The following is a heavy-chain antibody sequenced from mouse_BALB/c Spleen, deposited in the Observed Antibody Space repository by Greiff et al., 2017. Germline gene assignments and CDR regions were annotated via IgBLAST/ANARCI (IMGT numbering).Heavy chain of an antibody. CDR2: IWGDGST. CDR1: GFSLTGYG. CDR3: ARDHREDGTGYLFAY. Sequence: VMLVESGPGLVAPSQSLSITCTVSGFSLTGYGVNWVRQPPGKGLEWLGMIWGDGSTDYNSALKSRLSISKDNSKSQVFLKMNSLQTDDTARYYCARDHREDGTGYLFAYWGQGTLVTVSA. V-gene: IGHV2-6-7*01. D-gene: IGHD3-1*01. J-gene: IGHJ3*01.